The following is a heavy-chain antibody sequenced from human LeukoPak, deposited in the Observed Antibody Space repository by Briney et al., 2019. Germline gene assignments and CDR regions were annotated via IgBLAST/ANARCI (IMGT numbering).Heavy chain of an antibody. CDR1: GYTFTSYG. CDR3: ARAGDYYDSSGYSNY. V-gene: IGHV1-18*01. D-gene: IGHD3-22*01. Sequence: ASVKVSCKASGYTFTSYGSSWVRQAPGQGLEWMGWISAYNGNTNYAQKLQGRVTMTTDTSTSTAYMELRSLRSEDTAVYYCARAGDYYDSSGYSNYWGQGTLVTVSS. CDR2: ISAYNGNT. J-gene: IGHJ4*02.